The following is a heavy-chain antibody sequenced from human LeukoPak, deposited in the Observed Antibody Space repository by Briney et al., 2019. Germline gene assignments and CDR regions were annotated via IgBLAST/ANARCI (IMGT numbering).Heavy chain of an antibody. CDR3: ARVGRDYDSSGYYYSPYYYYYYMDV. CDR2: INSDGSST. CDR1: GFTFSSYW. D-gene: IGHD3-22*01. J-gene: IGHJ6*03. Sequence: HPGGSLRLSCAASGFTFSSYWMHWVRQAPGKGLVWVSRINSDGSSTSYADSVKGRFTISRDNAKNTLYLQMNSLRAEDTAVYYCARVGRDYDSSGYYYSPYYYYYYMDVWGKGTTVTVSS. V-gene: IGHV3-74*01.